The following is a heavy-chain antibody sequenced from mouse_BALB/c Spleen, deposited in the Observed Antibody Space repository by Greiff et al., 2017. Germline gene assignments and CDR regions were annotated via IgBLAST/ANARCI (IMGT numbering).Heavy chain of an antibody. CDR3: ARGYDPAWFAY. J-gene: IGHJ3*01. V-gene: IGHV1S137*01. CDR2: ISTYYGDA. CDR1: GYTFTDYA. D-gene: IGHD2-14*01. Sequence: QVQLQQSGAELVRPGVSVKISCKGSGYTFTDYAMHWVKQSHAKSLEWIGVISTYYGDASYNQKFKGKATMTVDKSSSTAYMELARLTSEDSAIYYCARGYDPAWFAYWGQGTLVTVSA.